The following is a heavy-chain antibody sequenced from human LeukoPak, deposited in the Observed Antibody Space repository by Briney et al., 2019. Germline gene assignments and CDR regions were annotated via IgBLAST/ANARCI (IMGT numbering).Heavy chain of an antibody. CDR1: GGSISSTNW. CDR3: ARVGRRRFLEWQRAPI. J-gene: IGHJ3*02. CDR2: IYHSGTT. D-gene: IGHD3-3*01. Sequence: PSETLSLTCAVSGGSISSTNWWSWVRQPPGKGLEWIGEIYHSGTTHYNPSLKSRVTISVDTSKNQFSLKLSSVTAADTAVYYCARVGRRRFLEWQRAPIWGQGTMVTVSS. V-gene: IGHV4-4*02.